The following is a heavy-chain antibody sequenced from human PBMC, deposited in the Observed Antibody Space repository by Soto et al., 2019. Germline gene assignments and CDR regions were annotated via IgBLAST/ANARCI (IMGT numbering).Heavy chain of an antibody. V-gene: IGHV3-23*01. CDR2: ISGSGGST. CDR3: AKDGYYDFWSGYSAFDY. J-gene: IGHJ4*02. D-gene: IGHD3-3*01. Sequence: EVQLLESGGGLVQPGGSLRLSCAASGFTFSSYAMSWVRQAPGKGLEWVXAISGSGGSTYYADSVKGRFTISRDNSKNTLYLQMNSLRAEDTAVYYCAKDGYYDFWSGYSAFDYWGQGTLVTVSS. CDR1: GFTFSSYA.